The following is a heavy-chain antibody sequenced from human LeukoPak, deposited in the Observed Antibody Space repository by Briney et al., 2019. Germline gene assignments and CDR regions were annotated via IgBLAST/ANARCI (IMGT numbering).Heavy chain of an antibody. CDR2: ISSSSSSI. CDR3: ARDLLEAPSFLEWLPQYYFDY. D-gene: IGHD3-3*01. CDR1: GFTFSSYS. Sequence: PGGSLRLSCAVSGFTFSSYSMNWVRQAPGKGLEWVSSISSSSSSIYYADSVKGRFGISRDNAKNSLYLQMNSLRAEDTAVYYCARDLLEAPSFLEWLPQYYFDYWGQGTLVTVSS. J-gene: IGHJ4*02. V-gene: IGHV3-21*06.